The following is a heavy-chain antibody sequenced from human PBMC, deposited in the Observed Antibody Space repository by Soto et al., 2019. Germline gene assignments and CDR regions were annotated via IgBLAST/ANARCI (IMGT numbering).Heavy chain of an antibody. CDR1: GGSINSYC. CDR3: AGHRRTTVAKFYFDN. V-gene: IGHV4-59*08. CDR2: IFDSGNA. Sequence: PSETLSLTCTVSGGSINSYCWNWIRQPPGKGLEWIAYIFDSGNANYNPSLKSRVTISVDTSKNQFSLKLTSVTAADTAVYYCAGHRRTTVAKFYFDNWGQGALVTVSS. D-gene: IGHD4-4*01. J-gene: IGHJ4*02.